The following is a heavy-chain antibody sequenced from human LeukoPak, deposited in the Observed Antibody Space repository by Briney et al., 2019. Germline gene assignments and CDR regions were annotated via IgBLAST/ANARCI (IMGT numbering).Heavy chain of an antibody. J-gene: IGHJ4*02. D-gene: IGHD4-17*01. CDR3: AKDSNDNGDYNYFDF. V-gene: IGHV3-33*06. CDR2: VWHDGSKT. CDR1: GFTFSGCH. Sequence: GGSLRLSCAASGFTFSGCHIHWVRQAPGKGLEWVALVWHDGSKTYYADSVKGRFTVSRDNPKNTLYLQMNSLRAEDTAIYYCAKDSNDNGDYNYFDFWGQGTLVTVSS.